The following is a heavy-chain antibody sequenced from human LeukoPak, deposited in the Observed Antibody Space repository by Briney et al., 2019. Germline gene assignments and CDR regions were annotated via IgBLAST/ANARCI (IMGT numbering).Heavy chain of an antibody. CDR3: ARESGLTDNWLDS. D-gene: IGHD5-12*01. CDR2: MNPNSGKS. CDR1: GYSFTPHD. Sequence: GASVKVSCKASGYSFTPHDINWVRQSTGQGLEWMGWMNPNSGKSGYAQKFQGRVTMTRDTSISTVYMELSSLGSDDTAVYYCARESGLTDNWLDSWGQGTLVIVSS. V-gene: IGHV1-8*01. J-gene: IGHJ5*01.